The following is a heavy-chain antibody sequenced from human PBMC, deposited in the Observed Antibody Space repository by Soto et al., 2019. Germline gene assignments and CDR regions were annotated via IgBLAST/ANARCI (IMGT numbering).Heavy chain of an antibody. CDR3: VKEGKMGVEGFDF. V-gene: IGHV3-23*01. J-gene: IGHJ4*02. Sequence: EMQLLESGGGLVQPGGSRKLSCATSGFTFSDQARHWVRKAPGEGREWVSGIGGDLVTTPYADSVKGRFTISRDNSKNTLYLQMTSLRAEDTAIYYCVKEGKMGVEGFDFWGQGTLVTVSA. D-gene: IGHD1-26*01. CDR1: GFTFSDQA. CDR2: IGGDLVTT.